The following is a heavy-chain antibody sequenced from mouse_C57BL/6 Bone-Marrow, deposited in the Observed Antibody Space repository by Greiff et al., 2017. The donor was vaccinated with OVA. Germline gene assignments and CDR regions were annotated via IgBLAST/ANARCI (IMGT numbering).Heavy chain of an antibody. CDR1: GYTFTSYW. CDR2: IDPSDSYT. CDR3: ARGDGSYAMDY. D-gene: IGHD2-3*01. Sequence: VQLQQPGAELVMPGASVKLSCKASGYTFTSYWMHWVKQRPGQGLEWIGEIDPSDSYTNYNQKFKGKSTLTVDKSSSTAYMQLSSLTSEDSAVYYCARGDGSYAMDYWGQGTSVTVSS. J-gene: IGHJ4*01. V-gene: IGHV1-69*01.